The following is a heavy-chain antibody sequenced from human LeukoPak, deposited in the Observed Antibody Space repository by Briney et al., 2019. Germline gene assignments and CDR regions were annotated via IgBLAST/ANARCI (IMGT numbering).Heavy chain of an antibody. V-gene: IGHV1-2*02. Sequence: ASVKVSCKASGYTFTGYYLHWVRQAPGQGLEWMGWINSNSGGTNYAQKFQDRVTMTRDTSITTAYMELSRLRSDDTAVYYCAREEAAGSTFDYWGQGTLVTVSS. CDR1: GYTFTGYY. J-gene: IGHJ4*02. CDR2: INSNSGGT. D-gene: IGHD6-13*01. CDR3: AREEAAGSTFDY.